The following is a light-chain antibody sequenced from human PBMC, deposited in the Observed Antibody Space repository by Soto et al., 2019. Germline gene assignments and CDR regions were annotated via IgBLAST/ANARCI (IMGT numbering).Light chain of an antibody. CDR3: SSYASSSTRVL. CDR1: SSDVGAYKY. CDR2: EVS. J-gene: IGLJ2*01. V-gene: IGLV2-14*01. Sequence: QSALTQPASVSGSPGQSITISCTGTSSDVGAYKYVSWYQQHPGKAPKLLIYEVSTRPSGVSYRFSASKSGNTASLTISGLQAEDEADYYCSSYASSSTRVLFGGGTTRTVL.